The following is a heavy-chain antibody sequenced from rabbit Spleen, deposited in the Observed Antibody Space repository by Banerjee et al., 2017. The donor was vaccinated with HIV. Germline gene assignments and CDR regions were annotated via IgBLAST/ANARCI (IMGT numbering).Heavy chain of an antibody. J-gene: IGHJ4*01. CDR2: IRSGNGNT. Sequence: QSLEESGGGLVQPGASLTLTCTASGFSFSSGNDMCWVRQAPGKGLEWIACIRSGNGNTWYASWAKGRFTISKTSSTTVTLRMTSLTAADRATYFCARDLLGVIGWNFYLWGQGTLVTVS. CDR1: GFSFSSGND. V-gene: IGHV1S40*01. CDR3: ARDLLGVIGWNFYL. D-gene: IGHD1-1*01.